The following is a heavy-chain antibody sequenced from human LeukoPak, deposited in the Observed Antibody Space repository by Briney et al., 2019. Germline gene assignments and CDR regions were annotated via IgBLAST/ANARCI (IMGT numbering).Heavy chain of an antibody. V-gene: IGHV3-23*01. CDR3: AKITVRGVIIGHFDY. Sequence: GSLRLSCAASGFNFSSYAMSWVRQAPGKGLEWVSAISGRGGNTYYADFVKGRFTISRDNSKNRLYLQMNSLRAEDTAVHYCAKITVRGVIIGHFDYWGQGTLVTVAS. CDR1: GFNFSSYA. CDR2: ISGRGGNT. D-gene: IGHD3-10*01. J-gene: IGHJ4*02.